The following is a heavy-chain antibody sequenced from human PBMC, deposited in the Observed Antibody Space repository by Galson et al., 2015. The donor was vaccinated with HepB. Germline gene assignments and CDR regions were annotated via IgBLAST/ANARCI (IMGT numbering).Heavy chain of an antibody. CDR1: GGTFSRYA. Sequence: SVKVSCKASGGTFSRYAISWVRQAPGQGLEWMGGIIPIFGTANYAQKFQGRVTITADESTSTAYMELSSLRSEDTAVYYCARATRMVRGVITDNYYYYGMDVWGQGTTVTVSS. D-gene: IGHD3-10*01. J-gene: IGHJ6*02. CDR2: IIPIFGTA. V-gene: IGHV1-69*13. CDR3: ARATRMVRGVITDNYYYYGMDV.